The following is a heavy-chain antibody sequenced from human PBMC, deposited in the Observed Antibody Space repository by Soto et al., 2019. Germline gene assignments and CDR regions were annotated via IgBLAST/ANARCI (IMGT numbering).Heavy chain of an antibody. CDR1: GFTFSAYP. CDR2: ITGSGGST. J-gene: IGHJ6*02. Sequence: QTGGSLRLSCSGTGFTFSAYPLSWVRQAPGKGLEWVSLITGSGGSTNYTDSVKGRFTISRDNSQNILYLQMKSLRVEDTAVYYCGGGSLYLMDVWGQGTTVTVSS. D-gene: IGHD3-16*01. V-gene: IGHV3-23*01. CDR3: GGGSLYLMDV.